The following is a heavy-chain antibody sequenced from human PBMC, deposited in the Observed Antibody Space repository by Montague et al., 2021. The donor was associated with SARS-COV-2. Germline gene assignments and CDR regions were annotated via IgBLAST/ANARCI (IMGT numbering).Heavy chain of an antibody. V-gene: IGHV4-59*01. D-gene: IGHD1-26*01. J-gene: IGHJ4*02. CDR1: GDSLTYFY. CDR3: VRGATRTFDY. CDR2: IFYRGGT. Sequence: SETLSLTCTVSGDSLTYFYWSWIRQSPGKGLEWIGNIFYRGGTNYNPSLKSRVTISVDTSKNQFSLNLTSVTATDTAVYYCVRGATRTFDYWGQGTLVTVSS.